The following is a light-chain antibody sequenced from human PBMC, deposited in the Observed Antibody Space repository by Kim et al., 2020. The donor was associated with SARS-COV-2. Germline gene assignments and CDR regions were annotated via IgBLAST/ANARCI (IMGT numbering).Light chain of an antibody. Sequence: PGGTVTQTCASSTGAVNSANNENWLQQKTGKAPRSLIHRTSNRQAWTPARFSGSLLGDKAALTLSRVQPEDEADYYCLLNYGGPWVFGGGTQLTVL. J-gene: IGLJ3*02. V-gene: IGLV7-43*01. CDR3: LLNYGGPWV. CDR1: TGAVNSANN. CDR2: RTS.